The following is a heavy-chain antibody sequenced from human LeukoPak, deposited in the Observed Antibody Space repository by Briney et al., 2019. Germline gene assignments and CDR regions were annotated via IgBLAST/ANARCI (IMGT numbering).Heavy chain of an antibody. J-gene: IGHJ4*02. CDR3: ARDLAWDYGGNRVLG. V-gene: IGHV3-21*01. CDR2: ISSSSSYI. CDR1: GFTFSSYS. Sequence: MAGGSLRLSCAASGFTFSSYSMNWVRQAPGKGLEWVSSISSSSSYIYYADSVKGRFTISRDNAKNSLYLQMNSLRAEDTAVYCCARDLAWDYGGNRVLGWGQGTLVTVSS. D-gene: IGHD4-23*01.